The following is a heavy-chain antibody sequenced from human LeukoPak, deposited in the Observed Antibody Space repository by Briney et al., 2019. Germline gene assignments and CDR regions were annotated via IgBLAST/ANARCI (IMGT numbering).Heavy chain of an antibody. J-gene: IGHJ4*02. V-gene: IGHV3-23*01. CDR1: GFTFSSFA. D-gene: IGHD5-18*01. CDR3: AKNSGFSYGYYFDY. Sequence: PGGSLRLSCAASGFTFSSFAMSWVRQAPGKGLEWVSAISGSGGSIYYADSVKGRFTISRDDSKNTLYLQMNSLRAEDTAVYYCAKNSGFSYGYYFDYWGQGTLVTVSS. CDR2: ISGSGGSI.